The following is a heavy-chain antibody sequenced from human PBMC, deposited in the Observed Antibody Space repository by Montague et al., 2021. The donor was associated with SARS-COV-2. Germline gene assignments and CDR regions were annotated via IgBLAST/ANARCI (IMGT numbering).Heavy chain of an antibody. Sequence: TLSLTCTVSGASISSASYYWRWVRQPAGKALEWIGHIYTSEIANYNPSLKSRVTISIDTSKNQFSLKLNSVTAADTAVYYCASAPYSSSWTGFGDHYYLMDVWGRGTTVTVSS. CDR3: ASAPYSSSWTGFGDHYYLMDV. J-gene: IGHJ6*02. CDR1: GASISSASYY. CDR2: IYTSEIA. D-gene: IGHD6-13*01. V-gene: IGHV4-61*09.